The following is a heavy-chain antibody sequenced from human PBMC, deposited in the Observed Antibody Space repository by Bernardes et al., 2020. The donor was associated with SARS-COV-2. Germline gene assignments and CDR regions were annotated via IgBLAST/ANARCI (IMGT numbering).Heavy chain of an antibody. CDR2: IYAGGST. CDR3: ASQFRAGTTYYYFDT. Sequence: GGSLRLSCAASGFTIRNNYMSWVRQAPGKGLEWVSIIYAGGSTYNADSVKGRFTISRDHSKNTLYLQMSSLRAEDTAVYYCASQFRAGTTYYYFDTWGQGTLVTVSS. CDR1: GFTIRNNY. J-gene: IGHJ4*02. D-gene: IGHD4-4*01. V-gene: IGHV3-66*04.